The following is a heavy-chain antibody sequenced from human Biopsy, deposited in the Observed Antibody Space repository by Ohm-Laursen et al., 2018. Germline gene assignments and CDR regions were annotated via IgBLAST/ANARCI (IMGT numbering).Heavy chain of an antibody. CDR2: INAKTGDT. CDR3: TRGGYYYDSLAYYYWFDP. Sequence: ASVKVSCKASGYTFTGYHVRWVRQAPGQGLEWMGWINAKTGDTNYAQKFQGRVAMTRDTSISTAYVDLSSLRSDDTAVYYCTRGGYYYDSLAYYYWFDPWGQGTLVTVSS. CDR1: GYTFTGYH. V-gene: IGHV1-2*02. D-gene: IGHD3-22*01. J-gene: IGHJ5*02.